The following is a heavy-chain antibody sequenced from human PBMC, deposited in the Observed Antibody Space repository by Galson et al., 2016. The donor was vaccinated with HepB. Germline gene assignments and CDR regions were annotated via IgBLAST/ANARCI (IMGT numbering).Heavy chain of an antibody. CDR2: ISGSGGST. CDR1: GFTFSNFA. Sequence: SLRLSCAASGFTFSNFAMSWVRQAPGKGLEWVSGISGSGGSTYYADSVKGRFTISRDNSKNTVFLQMNSLRGEDAATYYCAKWGGYGDYWGQGTLVTVSS. D-gene: IGHD5-12*01. V-gene: IGHV3-23*01. J-gene: IGHJ4*02. CDR3: AKWGGYGDY.